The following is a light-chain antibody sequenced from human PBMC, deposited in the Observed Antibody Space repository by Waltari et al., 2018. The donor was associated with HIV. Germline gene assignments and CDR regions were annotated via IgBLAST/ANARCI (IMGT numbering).Light chain of an antibody. CDR3: QQYNNWPPWT. J-gene: IGKJ1*01. V-gene: IGKV3-15*01. Sequence: EIVMTQSPATLSVSPGERATLSCRASQSISSNLAWYQQRLGQAPRLLIYDASIRATGIPASFSGSGSGTEFTLNISSLQSEDFAVYYCQQYNNWPPWTFGQGTKVEIE. CDR2: DAS. CDR1: QSISSN.